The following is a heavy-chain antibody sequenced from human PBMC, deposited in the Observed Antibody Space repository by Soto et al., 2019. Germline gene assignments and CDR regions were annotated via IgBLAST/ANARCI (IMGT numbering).Heavy chain of an antibody. J-gene: IGHJ4*02. CDR3: ARDWATITGTTTPFDY. Sequence: QVPLVQSGAEVKKPGASVKVSCKASGYTFTSYAMHWVRQAPGQRLEWMGWINAGNGNTKYSQKFQGRVTITRDTSASTAYMELSSLRSEDTAVYYCARDWATITGTTTPFDYWGQGTLVTVSS. CDR2: INAGNGNT. D-gene: IGHD1-7*01. CDR1: GYTFTSYA. V-gene: IGHV1-3*01.